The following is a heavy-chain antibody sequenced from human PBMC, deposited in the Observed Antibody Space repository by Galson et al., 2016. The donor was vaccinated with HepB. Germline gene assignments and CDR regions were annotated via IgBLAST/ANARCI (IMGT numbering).Heavy chain of an antibody. V-gene: IGHV3-30*03. Sequence: SLRLSCAASGFTFSSYGMHWVRQAPGKGLEWVAVISYDGSDKYYADSVKGRFTISRDNSKNTLYLQMNSLRAEDTAVYYCARDETGYCRSTSCYTYYHGMDVWGQGTTVTVS. D-gene: IGHD2-2*02. J-gene: IGHJ6*02. CDR1: GFTFSSYG. CDR3: ARDETGYCRSTSCYTYYHGMDV. CDR2: ISYDGSDK.